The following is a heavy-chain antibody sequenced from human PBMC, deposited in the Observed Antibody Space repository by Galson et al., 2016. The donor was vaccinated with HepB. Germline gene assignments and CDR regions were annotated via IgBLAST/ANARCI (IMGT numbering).Heavy chain of an antibody. CDR2: IIPIFSTT. CDR3: ARSSLWFGELAESYYYGLDV. Sequence: SGGTFSSYAIRWVRQAPGQGLEWMGGIIPIFSTTDYAQRFQGRVTITADESTSTAYMELSSLRYEDTAVYYCARSSLWFGELAESYYYGLDVWGQGTTVTVSS. CDR1: GGTFSSYA. J-gene: IGHJ6*02. D-gene: IGHD3-10*01. V-gene: IGHV1-69*01.